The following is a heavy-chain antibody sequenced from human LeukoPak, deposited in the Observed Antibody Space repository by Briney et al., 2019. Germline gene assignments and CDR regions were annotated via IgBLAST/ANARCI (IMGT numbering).Heavy chain of an antibody. CDR2: ISSNGGST. CDR3: ARDHGVVVPAATIDY. V-gene: IGHV3-64*01. D-gene: IGHD2-2*01. Sequence: GGSLRLSCAASGFTFSSYAMHWVRQAPGKGLEYVSAISSNGGSTYYANSVKGRFTISRDNSKNTLYLQMGSLRAEDMAVYYCARDHGVVVPAATIDYWGQGTLVTVSS. CDR1: GFTFSSYA. J-gene: IGHJ4*02.